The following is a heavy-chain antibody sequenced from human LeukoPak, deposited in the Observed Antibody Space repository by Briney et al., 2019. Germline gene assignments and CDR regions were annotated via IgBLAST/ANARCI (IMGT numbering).Heavy chain of an antibody. J-gene: IGHJ4*02. CDR2: ISAYNGNT. Sequence: ASVKVSCKASGGTFSSYAISWVRQAPGQGLEWMGWISAYNGNTNYAQKLQGRVTMTTDTSTSTAYMELRSLRSDDTAVYYCARSRGSYGSYYFDYWGQGTLVTVSS. V-gene: IGHV1-18*01. D-gene: IGHD5-18*01. CDR3: ARSRGSYGSYYFDY. CDR1: GGTFSSYA.